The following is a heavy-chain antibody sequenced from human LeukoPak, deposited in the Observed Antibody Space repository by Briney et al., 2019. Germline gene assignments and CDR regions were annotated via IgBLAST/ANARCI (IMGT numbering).Heavy chain of an antibody. CDR1: GYTFTGCY. J-gene: IGHJ4*02. V-gene: IGHV1-2*02. Sequence: GASVKVSCKASGYTFTGCYMHWVRQAPGQGLEWMGWINPNSGGTNYAQKFQGRVTMTRDTSISTAYMELSRLRSDDTAVYYCASLGGRGSHKDGKVDYWGQGTLVTVSS. CDR3: ASLGGRGSHKDGKVDY. CDR2: INPNSGGT. D-gene: IGHD3-16*01.